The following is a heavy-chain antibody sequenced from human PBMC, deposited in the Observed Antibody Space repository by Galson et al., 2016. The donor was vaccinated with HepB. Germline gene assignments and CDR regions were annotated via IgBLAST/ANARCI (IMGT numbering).Heavy chain of an antibody. Sequence: TGHYCSWIRQSPGKGLEWIGYIYYSGSTNYTPSLKSRVTVLVDTSKNQFSMMLTSVTAADTAVYYCTRVTIYGVVDFWGQGTQVTVSS. CDR1: TGHY. J-gene: IGHJ4*02. D-gene: IGHD3-3*01. CDR3: TRVTIYGVVDF. V-gene: IGHV4-59*11. CDR2: IYYSGST.